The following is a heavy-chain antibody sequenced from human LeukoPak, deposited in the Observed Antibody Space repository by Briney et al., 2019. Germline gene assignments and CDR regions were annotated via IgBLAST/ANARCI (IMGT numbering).Heavy chain of an antibody. CDR1: GFTFSSYA. V-gene: IGHV3-23*01. CDR2: ISGSGGST. Sequence: GGSLRLSCAASGFTFSSYAMSWVRQAPGKGMEWVSDISGSGGSTYYADSVKGRFTISRDNSKNTLYLQMNSLRAEDTAVYYCAKDGAYDSSGYYFGYWGQGTLVTVSS. D-gene: IGHD3-22*01. CDR3: AKDGAYDSSGYYFGY. J-gene: IGHJ4*02.